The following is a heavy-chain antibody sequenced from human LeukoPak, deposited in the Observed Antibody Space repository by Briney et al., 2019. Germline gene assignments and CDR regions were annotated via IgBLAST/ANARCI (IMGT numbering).Heavy chain of an antibody. Sequence: PGGSLRLSCAASGFTFSSYEMNWVRQPPGRGLEWVAIIWHDGTDKYYADSVKGRFTISRDNSRNTLYLQMSSLRVEDTAVYYCARDFSSGWVDYWGQGTLVTVSS. D-gene: IGHD6-19*01. J-gene: IGHJ4*02. CDR2: IWHDGTDK. V-gene: IGHV3-33*08. CDR1: GFTFSSYE. CDR3: ARDFSSGWVDY.